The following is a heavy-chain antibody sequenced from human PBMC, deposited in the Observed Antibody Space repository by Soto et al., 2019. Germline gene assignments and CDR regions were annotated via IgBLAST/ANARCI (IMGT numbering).Heavy chain of an antibody. CDR1: GFTFGDYG. J-gene: IGHJ3*02. CDR3: ARALRSEYSSSSEAFDI. CDR2: INWNGGST. Sequence: GESLKISCAASGFTFGDYGMSWVRQAPGKGLEWVSGINWNGGSTGYADSVKGRFTISRDNAKNSLYLQMNSLRAEDTAVYYCARALRSEYSSSSEAFDIWGQGTMVTVSS. V-gene: IGHV3-20*04. D-gene: IGHD6-6*01.